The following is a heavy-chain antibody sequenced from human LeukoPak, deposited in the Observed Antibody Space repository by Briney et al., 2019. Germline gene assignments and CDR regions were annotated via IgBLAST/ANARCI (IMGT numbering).Heavy chain of an antibody. D-gene: IGHD6-13*01. Sequence: SQTLSLTCAISGDSVSSNSAAWNWVRQSPSRGLEWLGRTYYRSKWYNDYAVSVKSRITINPDTSKNQFSLQLNSVTPEDTAVYYCARGRVSSWYLAEFDPWGQGTLVTVSS. V-gene: IGHV6-1*01. CDR3: ARGRVSSWYLAEFDP. J-gene: IGHJ5*02. CDR1: GDSVSSNSAA. CDR2: TYYRSKWYN.